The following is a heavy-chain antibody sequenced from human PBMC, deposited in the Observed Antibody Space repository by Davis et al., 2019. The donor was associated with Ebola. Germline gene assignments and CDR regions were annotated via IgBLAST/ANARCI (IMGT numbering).Heavy chain of an antibody. CDR2: ISSSGSTI. D-gene: IGHD3-10*01. J-gene: IGHJ6*02. V-gene: IGHV3-48*03. CDR1: GFTFSSYE. CDR3: ARDAVWFGELRAEYYYGMDV. Sequence: PRGSLRLSCAASGFTFSSYEMNWVRQAPGKGLEWVSYISSSGSTIYYADSVKGRFTISRDNAKNSLYLQMNSLRAEDTAVYYCARDAVWFGELRAEYYYGMDVWGQGTTVTVSS.